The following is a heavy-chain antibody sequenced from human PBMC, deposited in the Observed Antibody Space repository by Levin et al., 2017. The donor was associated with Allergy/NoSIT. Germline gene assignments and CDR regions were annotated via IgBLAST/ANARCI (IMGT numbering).Heavy chain of an antibody. V-gene: IGHV4-31*03. J-gene: IGHJ4*02. CDR3: ARGRNSVFLNN. CDR2: IRYNDST. Sequence: SETLSLTCIVSGPVSSVSVSSDDYYWSWIRQHPGKGLEWIGYIRYNDSTHYNPSLKSRVTISRDPSENHFSVRLSSVTAADTAVYYGARGRNSVFLNNWGQGILVTVSS. CDR1: GPVSSVSVSSDDYY. D-gene: IGHD5/OR15-5a*01.